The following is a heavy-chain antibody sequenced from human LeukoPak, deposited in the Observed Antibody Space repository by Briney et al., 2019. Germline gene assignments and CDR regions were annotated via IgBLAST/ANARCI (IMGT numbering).Heavy chain of an antibody. Sequence: RSSETLSLTCTVSGGSISSYYWSWIRQPPGKGLEWIGEINHSGSTNYNPSLKSRVTISVDTSKNQFSLKLSSVTAADTAVYYCARGGQQQLFGFDPWGQGTLVTVSS. V-gene: IGHV4-34*01. CDR3: ARGGQQQLFGFDP. J-gene: IGHJ5*02. D-gene: IGHD6-13*01. CDR2: INHSGST. CDR1: GGSISSYY.